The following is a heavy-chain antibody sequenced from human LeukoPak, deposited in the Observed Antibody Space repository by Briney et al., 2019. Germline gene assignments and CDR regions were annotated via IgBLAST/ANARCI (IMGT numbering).Heavy chain of an antibody. J-gene: IGHJ4*02. CDR3: ARAGGSGSYYSYDY. V-gene: IGHV4-39*07. D-gene: IGHD3-10*01. CDR2: IYYSGST. CDR1: GGSISSSSYY. Sequence: SETLSLTCTVSGGSISSSSYYWGWIRQPPGKGLECIGSIYYSGSTYYNPSLKSRVTISVDTSKNQFSLKLSSVTAADTAVYYCARAGGSGSYYSYDYWGQGTLVTVSS.